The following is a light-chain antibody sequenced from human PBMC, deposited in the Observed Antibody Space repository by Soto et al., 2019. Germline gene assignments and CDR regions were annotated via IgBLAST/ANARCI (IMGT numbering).Light chain of an antibody. J-gene: IGKJ5*01. CDR2: SAS. Sequence: DIQITQSPCCRCSCVLAPVTITCRSSQDIGIRLSWYQQKPGKAPKILIFSASNLGRGVPSRFSGSGSGTDFTLSISSLQPEDFATYYCQQAIRFPVIFGQGTRLEI. V-gene: IGKV1D-12*01. CDR3: QQAIRFPVI. CDR1: QDIGIR.